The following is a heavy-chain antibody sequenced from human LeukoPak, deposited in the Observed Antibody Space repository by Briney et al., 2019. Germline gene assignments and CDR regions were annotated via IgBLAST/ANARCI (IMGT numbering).Heavy chain of an antibody. J-gene: IGHJ4*02. CDR2: ISSDGSNK. CDR3: ARASTPGFGLSGFDY. CDR1: EFTFSSCA. D-gene: IGHD5/OR15-5a*01. Sequence: GGSLRLSCAASEFTFSSCAMHWVRQAPGKGLEWVAVISSDGSNKYYADSVKGRFTISRDNSKSTLYLQMDSLRAEDTAVYYCARASTPGFGLSGFDYWGQGTLVTVSS. V-gene: IGHV3-30-3*01.